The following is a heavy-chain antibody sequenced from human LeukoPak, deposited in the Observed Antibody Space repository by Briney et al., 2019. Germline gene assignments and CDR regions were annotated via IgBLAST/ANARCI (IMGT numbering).Heavy chain of an antibody. D-gene: IGHD6-19*01. J-gene: IGHJ4*02. CDR1: GGTFSSYA. Sequence: SVKVSCKASGGTFSSYAISWVRQAPGQGLEWMGGIIPIFGTANYAQKFQGRVTITADESTSTAYMELSSLRSEDTAVYYCARDGAVARYFDYWGQGTLVTVSS. V-gene: IGHV1-69*01. CDR3: ARDGAVARYFDY. CDR2: IIPIFGTA.